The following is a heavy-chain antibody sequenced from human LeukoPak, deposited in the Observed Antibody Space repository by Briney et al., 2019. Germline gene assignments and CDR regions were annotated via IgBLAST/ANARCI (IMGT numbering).Heavy chain of an antibody. CDR1: AYSFNNIG. V-gene: IGHV1-18*01. CDR2: SSDYNGNT. J-gene: IGHJ4*02. Sequence: ASVNVSCKASAYSFNNIGISRVRHPPGAGLERWGGSSDYNGNTNDAQKLQGRRTMTTDTSSTTAYMERRGLRSVDTAVYYCAREEAAARHFDYWGREPWSPSPQ. D-gene: IGHD6-13*01. CDR3: AREEAAARHFDY.